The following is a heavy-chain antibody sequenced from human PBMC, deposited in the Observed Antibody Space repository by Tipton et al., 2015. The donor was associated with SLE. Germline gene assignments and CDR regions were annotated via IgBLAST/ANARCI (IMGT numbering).Heavy chain of an antibody. Sequence: TLSLTCSVSGGSISSNYWIWIRQPPGKGLEWIGYISYGEGTNYNPSLKSRVTISVDKSKNQFSLKLSSVTAADTAVYYCARALGSGRYCNGDFDYWGQGTLVTVSS. D-gene: IGHD3-10*01. V-gene: IGHV4-59*12. CDR1: GGSISSNY. CDR3: ARALGSGRYCNGDFDY. CDR2: ISYGEGT. J-gene: IGHJ4*02.